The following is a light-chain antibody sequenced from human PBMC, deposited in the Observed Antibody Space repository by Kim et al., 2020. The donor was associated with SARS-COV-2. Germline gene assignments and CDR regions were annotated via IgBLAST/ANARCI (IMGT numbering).Light chain of an antibody. CDR2: DVS. J-gene: IGLJ1*01. Sequence: QSVLTQPASVSGSPGQSITISCTGTTSDVGNYDYVSWYQQHPGKAPKLIIYDVSKRPSGVSNRFSGSKSGNTASLTISGLQAEDEADYYCSSYTISSTYVFGTGTKVTVL. CDR3: SSYTISSTYV. CDR1: TSDVGNYDY. V-gene: IGLV2-14*01.